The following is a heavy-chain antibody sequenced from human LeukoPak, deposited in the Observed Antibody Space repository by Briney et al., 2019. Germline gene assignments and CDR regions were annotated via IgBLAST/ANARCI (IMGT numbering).Heavy chain of an antibody. J-gene: IGHJ4*02. V-gene: IGHV3-21*01. CDR3: ARVLETDCSGGSCYSGLDH. CDR2: ISRTSSYI. CDR1: GFTFSSYS. Sequence: GGSLRLSCAASGFTFSSYSMNWVRQAPGKGLEWVSSISRTSSYIYYADSVKGRFTISRDNAQNSLYLQMNSPRVEDTAVYYCARVLETDCSGGSCYSGLDHWGQGTLVTVSS. D-gene: IGHD2-15*01.